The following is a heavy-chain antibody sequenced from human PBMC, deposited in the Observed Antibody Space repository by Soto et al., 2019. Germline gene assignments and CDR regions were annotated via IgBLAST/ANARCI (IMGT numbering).Heavy chain of an antibody. D-gene: IGHD3-10*01. CDR3: ARYREMVRGDYYYYGMDV. CDR2: IIPIFGTA. CDR1: GGTFSSYA. Sequence: QVQLVQSGAEVKKPGSSVKVSCKASGGTFSSYAISWVRQAPGQGLEWMGGIIPIFGTANYAQKFQGRVTITADKSTSTAYMELSSLRSEDTAVYYSARYREMVRGDYYYYGMDVWGQGTTVTVSS. V-gene: IGHV1-69*06. J-gene: IGHJ6*02.